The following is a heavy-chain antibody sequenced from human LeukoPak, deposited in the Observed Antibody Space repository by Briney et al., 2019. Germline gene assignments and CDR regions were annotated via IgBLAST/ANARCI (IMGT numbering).Heavy chain of an antibody. D-gene: IGHD3-9*01. CDR3: AKGRYFDWSFDY. V-gene: IGHV3-23*01. CDR2: ISGSGGST. J-gene: IGHJ4*02. CDR1: GLTFSSYA. Sequence: GGSLRLSCAASGLTFSSYAMSWVRQAPGKGLEWVSAISGSGGSTYYADSVKGRFTISRDNSKNTLYLQMNSLRAEDTAVYYCAKGRYFDWSFDYWGQGTLVTVSS.